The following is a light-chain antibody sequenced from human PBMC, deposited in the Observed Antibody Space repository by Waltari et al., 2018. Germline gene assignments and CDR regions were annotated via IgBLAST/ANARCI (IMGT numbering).Light chain of an antibody. CDR2: AAS. CDR3: QNYYSAREFT. CDR1: QGISIY. J-gene: IGKJ3*01. V-gene: IGKV1-27*01. Sequence: DIKMTQSPSSLSASVGDRVTITCRASQGISIYLARYQQKPGKVPNLLIYAASTLQAGVPSRFSGSGSGTDFSLTISSLQPEDVATYYCQNYYSAREFTFGPGTKVDMK.